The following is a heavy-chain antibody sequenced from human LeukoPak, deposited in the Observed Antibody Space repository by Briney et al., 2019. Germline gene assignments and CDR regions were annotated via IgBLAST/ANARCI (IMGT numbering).Heavy chain of an antibody. CDR2: ISSGGSYE. CDR1: GFTFSSYA. V-gene: IGHV3-30*01. J-gene: IGHJ4*02. Sequence: GRSLRLSCAASGFTFSSYAMHWVRQAQGKGLEWVSIISSGGSYEYYADSVKGRFTISRDNSKNTLYLQLNSLRAEDTAVYYCARDSTYYYASGSSGPHYFDNWGQGTLVTVSS. D-gene: IGHD3-10*01. CDR3: ARDSTYYYASGSSGPHYFDN.